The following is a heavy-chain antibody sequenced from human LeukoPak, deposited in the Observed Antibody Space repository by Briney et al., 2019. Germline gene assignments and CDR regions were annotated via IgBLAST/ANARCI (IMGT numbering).Heavy chain of an antibody. CDR3: AKDSGYYKGYLDY. D-gene: IGHD3-22*01. CDR2: IRYDGSHK. CDR1: GFTFSNYG. J-gene: IGHJ4*02. Sequence: PGESLSLSCAVSGFTFSNYGMHWVRQAPDKGLEWVAFIRYDGSHKYYADSVKGRFTISRDNSKNTLYLQMSSLRADDTAVFYCAKDSGYYKGYLDYWGQGTLVTVSS. V-gene: IGHV3-30*02.